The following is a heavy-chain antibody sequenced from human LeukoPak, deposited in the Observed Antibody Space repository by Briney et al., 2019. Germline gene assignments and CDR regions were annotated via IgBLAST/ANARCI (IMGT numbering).Heavy chain of an antibody. Sequence: PGGSLRLSCAASGFTFSSYSMNWVRQPPGKGLEWIGSIYYSGSTYYNPSLKSRVTISVDTSRTQFSLNLSSVTAADTAVCYCARIQYCTNGVCYNYFDYWGQGTLVTVSS. CDR3: ARIQYCTNGVCYNYFDY. V-gene: IGHV4-39*01. D-gene: IGHD2-8*01. CDR2: IYYSGST. CDR1: GFTFSSYSMN. J-gene: IGHJ4*02.